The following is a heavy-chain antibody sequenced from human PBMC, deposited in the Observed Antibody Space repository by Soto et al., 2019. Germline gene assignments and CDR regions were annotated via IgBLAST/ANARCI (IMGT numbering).Heavy chain of an antibody. Sequence: QITLKESGPTRVKPTQTLTLTCTFSGLSLSTGGVGVGWIRQPPGKALVRLALIYWDDDKRYNPSLKSRLTITTDTSKNQVVLTMTNMDPVDTATYYCAHRAGLQGNCNGGYFDFWGQGALVTVS. V-gene: IGHV2-5*02. D-gene: IGHD1-1*01. CDR3: AHRAGLQGNCNGGYFDF. CDR1: GLSLSTGGVG. CDR2: IYWDDDK. J-gene: IGHJ4*02.